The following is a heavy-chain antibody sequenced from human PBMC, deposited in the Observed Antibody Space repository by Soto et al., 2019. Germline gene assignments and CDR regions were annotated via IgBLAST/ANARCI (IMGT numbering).Heavy chain of an antibody. Sequence: GGSLRLSCAASGFTFSNYAMQWVRQAPGKGLEWVAVISYDGSEAIYADSVKGRFTISRDNSKQTLVLEMDSLRPEDTAVYYCARDSGAILRFLEWALLSWGQGTRVTVSS. CDR3: ARDSGAILRFLEWALLS. D-gene: IGHD3-3*01. J-gene: IGHJ5*02. CDR1: GFTFSNYA. CDR2: ISYDGSEA. V-gene: IGHV3-30*04.